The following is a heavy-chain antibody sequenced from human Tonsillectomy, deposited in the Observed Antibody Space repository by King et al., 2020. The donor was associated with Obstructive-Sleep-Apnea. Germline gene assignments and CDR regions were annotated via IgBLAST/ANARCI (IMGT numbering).Heavy chain of an antibody. CDR3: AKDMGGGPAANFDY. CDR1: GFTFSKFA. D-gene: IGHD2-2*01. Sequence: VQLVESGGGLVQPGGSLRLSCAASGFTFSKFAMSWVRQAPGRGLEWVSAISDSTAGTGSYYADSVNGRFTRSRDTSKNTLYLHMNSLRADDTALYYCAKDMGGGPAANFDYWGQGTLVTVSS. J-gene: IGHJ4*02. CDR2: ISDSTAGTGS. V-gene: IGHV3-23*04.